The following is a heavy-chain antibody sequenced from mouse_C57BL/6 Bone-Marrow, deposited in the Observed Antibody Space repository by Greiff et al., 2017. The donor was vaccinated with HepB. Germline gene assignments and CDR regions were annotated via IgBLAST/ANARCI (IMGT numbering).Heavy chain of an antibody. CDR2: ISSGGDYI. J-gene: IGHJ3*01. V-gene: IGHV5-9-1*02. Sequence: EVHLVESGEGLVKPGGSLKLSCAASGFTFSSYAMSWVRQTPEKRLEWVAYISSGGDYIYYADTVKGRFTISRDNARNTLYLQMSSLKSEDTAMYYCTRDLEGDGYQGPGGPWFAYWGQGTLVTVSA. CDR3: TRDLEGDGYQGPGGPWFAY. D-gene: IGHD2-3*01. CDR1: GFTFSSYA.